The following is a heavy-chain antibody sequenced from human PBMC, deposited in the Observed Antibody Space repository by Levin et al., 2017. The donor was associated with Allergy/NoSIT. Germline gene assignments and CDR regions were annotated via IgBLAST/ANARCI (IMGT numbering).Heavy chain of an antibody. V-gene: IGHV3-21*01. CDR3: ARGAAAGGFDY. Sequence: GESLKISCAASGFTFSSYSMNWVRQAPGKGLEWVSSISSSSSYIYYADSVKGRFIISRDNAKNSLYLQMNSLRAEDTAVYYCARGAAAGGFDYWGQGTLVTVSS. J-gene: IGHJ4*02. D-gene: IGHD6-13*01. CDR2: ISSSSSYI. CDR1: GFTFSSYS.